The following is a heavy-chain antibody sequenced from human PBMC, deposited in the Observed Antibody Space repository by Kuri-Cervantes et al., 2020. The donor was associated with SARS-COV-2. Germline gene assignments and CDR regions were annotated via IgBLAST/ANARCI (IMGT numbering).Heavy chain of an antibody. V-gene: IGHV4-39*01. CDR2: IYYSGST. CDR1: GGSISSSSYY. Sequence: SETLSLTCTVSGGSISSSSYYWGWIRQPPGMGLEWIGSIYYSGSTYYNPSLKSRITISVDTSKNQLSLKLSSVTAADTAVYYCARQSVVASDDWGQGTLVTVSS. D-gene: IGHD2-15*01. CDR3: ARQSVVASDD. J-gene: IGHJ4*02.